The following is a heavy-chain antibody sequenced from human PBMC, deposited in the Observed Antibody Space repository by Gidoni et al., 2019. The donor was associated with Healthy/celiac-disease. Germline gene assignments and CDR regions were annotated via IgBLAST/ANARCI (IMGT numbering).Heavy chain of an antibody. CDR3: AKASRNYYDSSGNPRNWFDP. D-gene: IGHD3-22*01. Sequence: EVQLVESGGGLVQPGGSLRLSCAASGFTFSSYAMSWVRQAPGKGLEWVSAISGSGGSTYYADSVKGRFTISRDNSKNTLYLQMNSLRAEDTAVYYCAKASRNYYDSSGNPRNWFDPWGQGTLVTVSS. J-gene: IGHJ5*02. CDR2: ISGSGGST. V-gene: IGHV3-23*04. CDR1: GFTFSSYA.